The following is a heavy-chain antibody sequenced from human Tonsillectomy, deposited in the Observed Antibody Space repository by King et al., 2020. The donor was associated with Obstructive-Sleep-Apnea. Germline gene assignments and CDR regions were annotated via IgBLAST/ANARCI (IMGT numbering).Heavy chain of an antibody. V-gene: IGHV3-30*03. J-gene: IGHJ5*02. D-gene: IGHD6-13*01. Sequence: VQLVESGGGVVQPWRSLRLSCAASGFTFSNYGMHWVRQAPGEGLEWVAIISYVGSDKYYADSLKGRFTISRDNSKSTLYLQMNSLRPEDTAGYYCGGYNWFDPWGQGTLVTVSS. CDR3: GGYNWFDP. CDR1: GFTFSNYG. CDR2: ISYVGSDK.